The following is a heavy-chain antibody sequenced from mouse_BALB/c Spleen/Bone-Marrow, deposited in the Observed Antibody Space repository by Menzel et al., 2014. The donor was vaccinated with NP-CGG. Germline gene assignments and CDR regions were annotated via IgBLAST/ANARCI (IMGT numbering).Heavy chain of an antibody. CDR2: ISYSGST. Sequence: EVKLQESGPGLVKPSQSLSLTCTVTGYSITSDSAWNWIRQFPGNKLEWMVYISYSGSTSYNPSLKSRISITRDTSKNQFFLQLNSVTTEDTATYYCAIRGYYGNFLFAYWGQATLVTVSA. CDR1: GYSITSDSA. CDR3: AIRGYYGNFLFAY. V-gene: IGHV3-2*02. D-gene: IGHD2-1*01. J-gene: IGHJ3*01.